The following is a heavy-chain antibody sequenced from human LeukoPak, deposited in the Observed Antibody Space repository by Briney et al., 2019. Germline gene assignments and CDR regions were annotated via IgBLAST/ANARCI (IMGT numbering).Heavy chain of an antibody. Sequence: GGSLRLSCAASGFTFSSYAMSWVRQAPRKGLEWVSAISGSGGSTYYADSVKGRFTISRDNSKNTLYLQMNSLRAEDTAVYYCAKDRRGPQRFVPLAGFDYWGQGTLVTVSS. CDR3: AKDRRGPQRFVPLAGFDY. J-gene: IGHJ4*02. CDR1: GFTFSSYA. V-gene: IGHV3-23*01. CDR2: ISGSGGST. D-gene: IGHD2-2*01.